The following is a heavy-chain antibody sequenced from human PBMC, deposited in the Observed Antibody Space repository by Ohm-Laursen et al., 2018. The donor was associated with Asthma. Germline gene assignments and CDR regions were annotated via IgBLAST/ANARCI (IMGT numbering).Heavy chain of an antibody. J-gene: IGHJ4*02. CDR1: GYTFTSYG. CDR2: LNSGTGDI. V-gene: IGHV1-18*04. CDR3: ASSKGYVDYQSLDY. D-gene: IGHD4-17*01. Sequence: GASVKASCNASGYTFTSYGISWVRQAPGQGLESLGWLNSGTGDITYSHKFQGRVTITADTSASTTFMELPSLTSEDTAVYYCASSKGYVDYQSLDYWGQGTLVTVSS.